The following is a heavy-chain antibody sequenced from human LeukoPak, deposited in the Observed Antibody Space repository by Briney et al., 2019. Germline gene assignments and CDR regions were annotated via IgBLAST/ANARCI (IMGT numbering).Heavy chain of an antibody. CDR3: AREGYNYGSDAFDI. CDR1: GFTFSSYG. V-gene: IGHV3-23*01. CDR2: MSGSGGST. D-gene: IGHD5-18*01. J-gene: IGHJ3*02. Sequence: GRSLRLSCAASGFTFSSYGMSWVRQAPGKGLEWVSAMSGSGGSTYYADSVKGRFTISRDNSKNTLYLQMNSLRAEDTAVYYCAREGYNYGSDAFDIWGQGTMVTVSS.